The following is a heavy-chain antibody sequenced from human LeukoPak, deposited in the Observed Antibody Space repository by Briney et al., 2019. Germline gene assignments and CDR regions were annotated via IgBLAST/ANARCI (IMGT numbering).Heavy chain of an antibody. D-gene: IGHD6-13*01. CDR1: GGSISSGSYY. CDR3: ARRKQLVLSPYNWFDP. V-gene: IGHV4-61*02. J-gene: IGHJ5*02. Sequence: SETLSLTCTVAGGSISSGSYYWSWIRQPAGKGLEWIGRIYTSGSTNYNPSLKRRVTISVDTSKNQFSLKLSSVTAADTAVYYCARRKQLVLSPYNWFDPWGQGTLVTVSS. CDR2: IYTSGST.